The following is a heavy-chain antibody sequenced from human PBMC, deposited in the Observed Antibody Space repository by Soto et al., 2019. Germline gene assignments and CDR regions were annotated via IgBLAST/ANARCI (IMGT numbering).Heavy chain of an antibody. V-gene: IGHV4-39*01. CDR1: GGSISTSNYY. Sequence: SETLSLTCTVSGGSISTSNYYWGWIRQPPRKGLEWIASMYYSGSTYYNPSLKSRVTISVDTSKTQFSLKLSSVTAADTAVYYCARARYFDSSGYDSYHWGKGTLVTVSP. CDR3: ARARYFDSSGYDSYH. CDR2: MYYSGST. J-gene: IGHJ5*02. D-gene: IGHD3-22*01.